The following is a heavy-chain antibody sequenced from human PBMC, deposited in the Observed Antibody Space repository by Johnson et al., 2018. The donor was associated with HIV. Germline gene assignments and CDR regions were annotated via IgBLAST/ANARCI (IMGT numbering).Heavy chain of an antibody. CDR3: AKPRQPSDAFDI. CDR2: IRYDGSNK. D-gene: IGHD6-13*01. CDR1: GFTFSSYG. J-gene: IGHJ3*02. V-gene: IGHV3-30*02. Sequence: QVQLVESGGGLVKPGGSLRLSCAASGFTFSSYGMHWVRQAPGKGLEWVAFIRYDGSNKYYADSVKGRFTISRDNSKNTLYLQMNSLRAEDTAVYYCAKPRQPSDAFDIWGQGTMVTVSS.